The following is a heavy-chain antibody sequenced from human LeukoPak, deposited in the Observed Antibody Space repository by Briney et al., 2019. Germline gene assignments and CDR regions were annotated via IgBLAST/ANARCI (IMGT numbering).Heavy chain of an antibody. CDR3: ARDGVGTSPFDY. D-gene: IGHD1-1*01. CDR2: ISYDGSNK. Sequence: GGSLRLSGAASGFTFSSYAMHWVLQAPGKGLEWVAVISYDGSNKYYADSVKGRFTISRDNSKNTLYLQMSSLRAEDTAVYYCARDGVGTSPFDYWGQGTLVTVSS. V-gene: IGHV3-30-3*01. CDR1: GFTFSSYA. J-gene: IGHJ4*02.